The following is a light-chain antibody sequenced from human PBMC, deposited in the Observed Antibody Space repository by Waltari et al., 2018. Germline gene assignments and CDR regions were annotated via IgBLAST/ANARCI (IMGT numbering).Light chain of an antibody. CDR2: LKRDGSH. J-gene: IGLJ7*01. Sequence: AVTQSPSASAFLGASVTVTCTLSSCHTNYAIAWHQQQPDKGPRFLMKLKRDGSHIKGDGIPDRFSGSSSGAEHYLTISSLQAEYEADYYCQSWANGISVFGGGTHLTVL. CDR3: QSWANGISV. CDR1: SCHTNYA. V-gene: IGLV4-69*01.